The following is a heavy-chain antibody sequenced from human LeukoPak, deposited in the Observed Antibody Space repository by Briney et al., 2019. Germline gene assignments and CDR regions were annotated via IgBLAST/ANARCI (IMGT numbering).Heavy chain of an antibody. CDR2: IYYSGST. D-gene: IGHD3-22*01. V-gene: IGHV4-59*01. Sequence: PSETLSLTCTVSGGSISSYYWSWIRQPPGKGLEWIGYIYYSGSTNYNPSLKSRVAISVDTSKNQFSLKLSSVPAADTAVYYCAREHYYDSSGMGFDYWGQGTLVTVSS. CDR3: AREHYYDSSGMGFDY. J-gene: IGHJ4*02. CDR1: GGSISSYY.